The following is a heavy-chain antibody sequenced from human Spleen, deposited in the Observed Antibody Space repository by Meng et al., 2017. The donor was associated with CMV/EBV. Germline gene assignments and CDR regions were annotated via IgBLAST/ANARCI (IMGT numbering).Heavy chain of an antibody. D-gene: IGHD3-3*01. J-gene: IGHJ5*02. Sequence: TSGVGVGWLRQPPGKALEWLALIYWNDDKRYSPSLKSRLTITKDTSKNQVVLTMTNMDPVDTATYYCAHSAGQYFDFWSGKYNWFDPWGQGTLVTVSS. CDR3: AHSAGQYFDFWSGKYNWFDP. CDR2: IYWNDDK. V-gene: IGHV2-5*01. CDR1: TSGVG.